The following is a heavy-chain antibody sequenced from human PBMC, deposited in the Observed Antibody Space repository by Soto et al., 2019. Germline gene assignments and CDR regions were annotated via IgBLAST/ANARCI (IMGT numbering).Heavy chain of an antibody. CDR3: ARDLNWGLDY. D-gene: IGHD7-27*01. Sequence: VQLVESRGGLVQPGGALRLTCAASGFIFSTYSMNWVRQAPGKGLEWISYISSDSDTIHYADSVKGRFTISRDNAKNSLFLQMNTLRDEDTAFYNRARDLNWGLDYWGQGTLITVSS. J-gene: IGHJ4*02. CDR1: GFIFSTYS. CDR2: ISSDSDTI. V-gene: IGHV3-48*02.